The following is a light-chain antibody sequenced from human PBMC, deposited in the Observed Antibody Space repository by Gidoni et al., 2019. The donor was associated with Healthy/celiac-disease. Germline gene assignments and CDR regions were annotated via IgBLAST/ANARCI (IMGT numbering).Light chain of an antibody. CDR2: DAS. CDR3: QRRSNWPLT. CDR1: QSVSSY. J-gene: IGKJ4*01. Sequence: DIVLTQSPATLSLSPGERATLSCRASQSVSSYLAWYQQKPGPAPRLLIYDASNRATGIPARCSGSGSGTDFTLTISSLEPEDFAVYYCQRRSNWPLTFGGGTKVEIK. V-gene: IGKV3-11*01.